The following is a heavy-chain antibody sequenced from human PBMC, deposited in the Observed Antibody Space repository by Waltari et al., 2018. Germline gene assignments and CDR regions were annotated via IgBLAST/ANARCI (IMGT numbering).Heavy chain of an antibody. J-gene: IGHJ3*01. CDR2: VYVTGNP. D-gene: IGHD2-15*01. V-gene: IGHV3-53*03. CDR3: ARRLVVAGTLDVFDL. CDR1: GFTVNSNY. Sequence: EVQLVESGGDLIQPGGSLRLSCAASGFTVNSNYINWVRQSPGKGLEWVSVVYVTGNPDYADSVKGRFTTSRDNSKNTVYLQMDSLRVEDTAMYYCARRLVVAGTLDVFDLWGQGTRVIVSS.